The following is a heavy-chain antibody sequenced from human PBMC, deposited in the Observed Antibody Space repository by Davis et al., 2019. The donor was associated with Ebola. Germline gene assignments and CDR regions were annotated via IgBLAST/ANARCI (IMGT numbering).Heavy chain of an antibody. CDR3: AKGRGRYCNNICSWFDP. J-gene: IGHJ5*02. V-gene: IGHV1-8*01. D-gene: IGHD2-8*01. CDR2: MDPNSGNT. CDR1: GYTFTAYD. Sequence: ASVKVSCKASGYTFTAYDIHCVRCVTGQGLEWMGCMDPNSGNTGYAQKFQGRVTMTRNTSISTAYMELSSLRSDDTAVYYCAKGRGRYCNNICSWFDPWGQGTLVTVSS.